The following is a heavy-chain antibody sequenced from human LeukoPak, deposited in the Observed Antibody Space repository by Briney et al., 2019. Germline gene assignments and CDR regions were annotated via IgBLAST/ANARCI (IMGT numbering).Heavy chain of an antibody. CDR1: GGPIRSNY. V-gene: IGHV4-4*07. J-gene: IGHJ4*02. CDR3: ARGFGSGTSPFDN. CDR2: LYVTALI. D-gene: IGHD3-10*01. Sequence: SETLSLTCTVSGGPIRSNYWSWIRQTGGKGLEGIGRLYVTALINYNPSLKCRVTISVDMSKNHLSPNLTSVTAADTAIYYCARGFGSGTSPFDNCGRGTLVTVSS.